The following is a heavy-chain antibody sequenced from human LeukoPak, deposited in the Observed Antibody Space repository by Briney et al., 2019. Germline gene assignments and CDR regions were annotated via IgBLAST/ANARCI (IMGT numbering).Heavy chain of an antibody. D-gene: IGHD6-6*01. V-gene: IGHV7-4-1*02. Sequence: ASVKVSCKASGYTFTSYAMNWVRQAPGQGLEWMGWINTNTGNPTYAQGFTGRFVFSLDTSVSTAYLQISSLKAEDTAVYYCAREGRIAARRSNYYYYYVDVWGKGTTVTVSS. J-gene: IGHJ6*03. CDR1: GYTFTSYA. CDR3: AREGRIAARRSNYYYYYVDV. CDR2: INTNTGNP.